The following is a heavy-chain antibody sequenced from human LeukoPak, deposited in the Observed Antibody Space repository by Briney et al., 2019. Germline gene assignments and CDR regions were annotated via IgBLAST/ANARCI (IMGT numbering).Heavy chain of an antibody. CDR1: GFTVSSNY. CDR3: ARDKSDDSSGLLY. D-gene: IGHD3-22*01. Sequence: PGGSLRLSCAASGFTVSSNYMSWVRQAPGKGLEWVSVIYSGGSTYYADSVKGRFTISRDNPKNTLYLQMNSLRAEDTAVYYCARDKSDDSSGLLYWGQGTLVTVSS. CDR2: IYSGGST. J-gene: IGHJ4*02. V-gene: IGHV3-53*01.